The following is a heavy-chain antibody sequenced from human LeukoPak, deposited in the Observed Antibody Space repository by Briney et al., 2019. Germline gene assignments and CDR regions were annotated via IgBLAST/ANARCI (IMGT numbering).Heavy chain of an antibody. Sequence: GASVKVSCKASGGTFSSYAISWVRQAPGQGLEWMGRIIPILGIANYAQKFQGRVTITADKSTSTAYMELSSLRSEDTAVYYCARDPEPPLAAVAGNDYWGQGTLVTVSS. V-gene: IGHV1-69*04. CDR1: GGTFSSYA. CDR3: ARDPEPPLAAVAGNDY. J-gene: IGHJ4*02. CDR2: IIPILGIA. D-gene: IGHD6-19*01.